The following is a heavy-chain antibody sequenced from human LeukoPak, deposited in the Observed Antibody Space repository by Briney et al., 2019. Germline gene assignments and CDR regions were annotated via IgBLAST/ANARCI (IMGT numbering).Heavy chain of an antibody. CDR1: GFTFSDYA. CDR2: ISWYSGSI. J-gene: IGHJ4*02. D-gene: IGHD6-13*01. Sequence: PGGSLRLSCAASGFTFSDYAMHWVRQAPGKGLEWVSGISWYSGSIGYADSVKGRFTISRDNAKNSLYLQMNSLRAEDTAFYYCEKCGYSKCWYGDYLDCWRQGTLVSVS. CDR3: EKCGYSKCWYGDYLDC. V-gene: IGHV3-9*01.